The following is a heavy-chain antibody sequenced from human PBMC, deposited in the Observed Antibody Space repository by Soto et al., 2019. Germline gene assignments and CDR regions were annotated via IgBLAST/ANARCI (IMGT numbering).Heavy chain of an antibody. Sequence: SETLSLTCTVAGGSISRYYWSXIRQPPGKGLEWIGYIYYSGSTNYNPSLKSRVTISVDTSKNQFSLKLSSVTAADTAVYYCARGAGYSSSDYYFDYWGQGTLVTVSS. CDR2: IYYSGST. V-gene: IGHV4-59*01. CDR1: GGSISRYY. J-gene: IGHJ4*02. CDR3: ARGAGYSSSDYYFDY. D-gene: IGHD6-13*01.